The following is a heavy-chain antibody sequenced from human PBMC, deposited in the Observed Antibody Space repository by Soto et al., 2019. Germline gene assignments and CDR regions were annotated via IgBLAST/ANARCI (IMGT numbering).Heavy chain of an antibody. D-gene: IGHD1-1*01. CDR3: ARAEYSWGFDYYYGMDV. V-gene: IGHV3-33*01. CDR2: IWYDGSNK. J-gene: IGHJ6*02. Sequence: QVQLVESGGGVVQPGRSLRLSCAASGFTFSSYGMHWVRQAPGKGLEWVAVIWYDGSNKYYADSVKGRFTISRDNSKNPLYLQMNRLRAEDTAVYYCARAEYSWGFDYYYGMDVWGQGTTVTVSS. CDR1: GFTFSSYG.